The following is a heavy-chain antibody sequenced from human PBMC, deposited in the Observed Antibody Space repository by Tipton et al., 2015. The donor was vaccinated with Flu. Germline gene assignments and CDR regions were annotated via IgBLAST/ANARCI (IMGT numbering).Heavy chain of an antibody. CDR1: GGSISSYY. D-gene: IGHD2-15*01. CDR2: IYYSGST. V-gene: IGHV4-59*01. Sequence: LRLSCTVSGGSISSYYWSWIRQPSGKGLEWIGYIYYSGSTNYNPSLKSRVTISVDTSKNQFSLKLSSVTAADTAVYYCARGYCSGGSCPLFDPWGQGTLVTVSS. CDR3: ARGYCSGGSCPLFDP. J-gene: IGHJ5*02.